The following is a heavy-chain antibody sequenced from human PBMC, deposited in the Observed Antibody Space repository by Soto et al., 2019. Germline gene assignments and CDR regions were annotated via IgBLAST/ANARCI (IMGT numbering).Heavy chain of an antibody. D-gene: IGHD5-18*01. Sequence: LRLSCAASGITLSSFGINWVRQAPGKGLEWVSSISTDNRYILYADSVRGRFTISRDNAKNSLFLQMNSLKAADTGVYYCVTDPSYGQASLKSAFWAQATQVTVS. CDR2: ISTDNRYI. CDR1: GITLSSFG. V-gene: IGHV3-21*06. CDR3: VTDPSYGQASLKSAF. J-gene: IGHJ1*01.